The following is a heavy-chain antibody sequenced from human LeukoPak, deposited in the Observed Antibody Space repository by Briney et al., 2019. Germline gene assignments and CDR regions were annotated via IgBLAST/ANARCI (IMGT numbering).Heavy chain of an antibody. CDR3: ARGSIVVVPAAKGGVWTGGFPGLDY. D-gene: IGHD2-2*01. Sequence: PSETLSLTCTVSGGSISSGSYYWSWIRQPAGKGLEWIGRIYTSGSTNYNPSLKSRVTISVDTSKNQFSLKLSSVTAADTAVYYCARGSIVVVPAAKGGVWTGGFPGLDYWGQGTLVTVSS. V-gene: IGHV4-61*02. CDR2: IYTSGST. CDR1: GGSISSGSYY. J-gene: IGHJ4*02.